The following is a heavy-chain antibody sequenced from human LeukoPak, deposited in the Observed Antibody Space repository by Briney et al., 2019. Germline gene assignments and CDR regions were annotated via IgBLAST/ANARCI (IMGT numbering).Heavy chain of an antibody. V-gene: IGHV3-21*01. Sequence: NPGGSLRLSCAASGFTFSSYSMNWVRQAPGKGLEWVSSISSSSSYIYYADSVKGRFTISRDNAKNSLYLQMNSLRAEDTAVYYCAREVSRSPAPYYFDYWGQGTLVTVSS. J-gene: IGHJ4*02. CDR2: ISSSSSYI. D-gene: IGHD1-14*01. CDR1: GFTFSSYS. CDR3: AREVSRSPAPYYFDY.